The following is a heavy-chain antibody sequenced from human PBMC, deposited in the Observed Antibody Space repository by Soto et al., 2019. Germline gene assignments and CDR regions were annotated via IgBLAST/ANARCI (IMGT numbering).Heavy chain of an antibody. CDR3: ARSRVVVVVPAAIGDYYMDV. V-gene: IGHV1-2*04. CDR1: GYTFTGYY. CDR2: INPNSGGT. D-gene: IGHD2-2*01. Sequence: QVQLVQSGAEVKKPGASVKVSCKASGYTFTGYYMHWVRHAPGQGLEWMGWINPNSGGTNYAQKFQGWVTMTRDTSISTAYMELSRLRSDDTAVYYCARSRVVVVVPAAIGDYYMDVWGKGTTVTVSS. J-gene: IGHJ6*03.